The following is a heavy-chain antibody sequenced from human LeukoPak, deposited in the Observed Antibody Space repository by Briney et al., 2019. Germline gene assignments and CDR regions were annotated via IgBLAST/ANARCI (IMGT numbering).Heavy chain of an antibody. J-gene: IGHJ6*02. CDR3: AREEAPRTYYYGSGSHSYCYYGMDV. Sequence: ASVKVSCKASGYTFTSYGISWVRQAPGQGLEWMGWITPYSGNTNYAQKFQGTVTMTTDTSTSTAYMELRSLRSDDTAVYYCAREEAPRTYYYGSGSHSYCYYGMDVWGQGTTVTVSS. CDR2: ITPYSGNT. D-gene: IGHD3-10*01. CDR1: GYTFTSYG. V-gene: IGHV1-18*04.